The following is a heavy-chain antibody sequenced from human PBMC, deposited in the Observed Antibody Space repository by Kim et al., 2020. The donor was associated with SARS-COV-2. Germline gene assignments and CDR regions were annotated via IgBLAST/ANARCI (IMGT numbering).Heavy chain of an antibody. Sequence: GGSLRLSCAASGFTFSDYYMSWIRQAPGKGLEWVSYISSSGSTIYYADSVKGRFTISRDNAKNSLYLQMNSLRAEDTAVYYCARDRSSGYSGYDTTPFDYWGQGTLVTVSS. CDR3: ARDRSSGYSGYDTTPFDY. CDR2: ISSSGSTI. CDR1: GFTFSDYY. V-gene: IGHV3-11*01. J-gene: IGHJ4*02. D-gene: IGHD5-12*01.